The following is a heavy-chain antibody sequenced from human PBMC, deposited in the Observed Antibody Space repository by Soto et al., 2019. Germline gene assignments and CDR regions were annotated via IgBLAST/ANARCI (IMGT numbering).Heavy chain of an antibody. CDR2: YIPSTGTA. J-gene: IGHJ6*02. V-gene: IGHV1-69*06. D-gene: IGHD5-18*01. Sequence: ASVKVSCKASGGTFSSYAISWVRQAPGHGLEWMGGYIPSTGTANYAQKFQGRVTRTRNKTTSTAYMELSSLRSEDTAVYYCARDNTAMVRYYSYGMDVWGQGTTVTVSS. CDR1: GGTFSSYA. CDR3: ARDNTAMVRYYSYGMDV.